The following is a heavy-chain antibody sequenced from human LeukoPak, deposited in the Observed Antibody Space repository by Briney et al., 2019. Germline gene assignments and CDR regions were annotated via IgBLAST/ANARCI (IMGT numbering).Heavy chain of an antibody. J-gene: IGHJ6*03. CDR3: ARRAGYSYARWDYYYYYYMDV. CDR2: IYHSGST. V-gene: IGHV4-39*07. CDR1: GGSISSSSYY. D-gene: IGHD5-18*01. Sequence: PSETLSLTCTVSGGSISSSSYYWGWIRQPPGKGLEWIGSIYHSGSTYYNPSLKSRVTISVDTSKNQFSLKLSSVTAADTAVYYCARRAGYSYARWDYYYYYYMDVWGKGTTVTVSS.